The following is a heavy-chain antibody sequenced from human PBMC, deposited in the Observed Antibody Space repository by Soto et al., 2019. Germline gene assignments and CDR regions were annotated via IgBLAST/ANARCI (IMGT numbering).Heavy chain of an antibody. V-gene: IGHV3-30*03. CDR1: GVTFNSYG. CDR2: ISYDGSNK. J-gene: IGHJ4*01. Sequence: HPGGSLRLSCAASGVTFNSYGMHWFRQAPGKGLEWVAVISYDGSNKYYADSVKGRFTISRDNSKTTLYLQMNSLRAEDTAVYYCAMQDYWGHGTLVTGSS. CDR3: AMQDY.